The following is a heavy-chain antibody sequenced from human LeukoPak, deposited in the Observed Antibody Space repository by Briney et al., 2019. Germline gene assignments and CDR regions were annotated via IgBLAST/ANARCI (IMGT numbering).Heavy chain of an antibody. D-gene: IGHD2/OR15-2a*01. CDR3: VKDFGRVRGTPDS. CDR1: GFVFSIYT. CDR2: ISGSGNGGSI. Sequence: PGGSLKLSCSASGFVFSIYTMYWVRQAPGKGPEYVSTISGSGNGGSIYYADSVKGRFTISRDDSKSIVYLQMNGLRSEDTAVYYCVKDFGRVRGTPDSWGQGTLVTVSS. V-gene: IGHV3-64D*06. J-gene: IGHJ4*02.